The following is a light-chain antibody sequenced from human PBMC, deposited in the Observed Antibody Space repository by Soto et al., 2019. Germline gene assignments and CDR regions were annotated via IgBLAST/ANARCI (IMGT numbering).Light chain of an antibody. CDR2: GSS. V-gene: IGKV3-20*01. CDR1: QSINNNY. CDR3: HQYGSSHPYT. J-gene: IGKJ2*01. Sequence: EVVLTQSPGTLSLSPGERATLSCRASQSINNNYLAWYQQRPGQAPRLLIFGSSDRATGIPDRFSGSGSGTDFTLTISRLEPEDFAVYYCHQYGSSHPYTFGQGTKLEI.